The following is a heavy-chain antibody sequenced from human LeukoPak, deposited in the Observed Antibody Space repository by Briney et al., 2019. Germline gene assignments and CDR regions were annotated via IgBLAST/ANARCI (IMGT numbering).Heavy chain of an antibody. Sequence: PSETLSLTCTVSGGSISNYYWSWIRQPPGKGLEWIGYSYYSGSPNYNPPLKIRVTLSVDTSKNQFSLKLNSVTAADTAVYYCAILSHPDGSSWFWDYWGQGTLVTVSS. V-gene: IGHV4-59*08. CDR3: AILSHPDGSSWFWDY. CDR1: GGSISNYY. D-gene: IGHD6-13*01. J-gene: IGHJ4*02. CDR2: SYYSGSP.